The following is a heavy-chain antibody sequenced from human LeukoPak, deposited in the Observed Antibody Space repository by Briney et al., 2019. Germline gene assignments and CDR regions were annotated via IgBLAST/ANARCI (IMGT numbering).Heavy chain of an antibody. CDR3: VRGASHLAY. Sequence: PGMSLRLSCAASGFTFQNFDMSWVRQAPGKGLEWVSSISRSGAYAHYADSVKDRFTISRDNSNSTLFLQMNSLRGDDTAVYYCVRGASHLAYWGQGTLVTASS. V-gene: IGHV3-23*01. D-gene: IGHD4/OR15-4a*01. J-gene: IGHJ4*02. CDR1: GFTFQNFD. CDR2: ISRSGAYA.